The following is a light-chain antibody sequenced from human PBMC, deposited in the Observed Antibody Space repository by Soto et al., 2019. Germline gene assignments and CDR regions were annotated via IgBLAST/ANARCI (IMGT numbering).Light chain of an antibody. CDR3: HQYGTSPET. CDR1: QSITSN. V-gene: IGKV3-20*01. Sequence: ETVMTQSPATLSVSPGEGATLSCRASQSITSNLAWYQQKPGQAPRLLIDGATSRATGIPDRFSGSGSGTDFTLTISRLEPEDFAVYYCHQYGTSPETFGQGTKVDIK. CDR2: GAT. J-gene: IGKJ1*01.